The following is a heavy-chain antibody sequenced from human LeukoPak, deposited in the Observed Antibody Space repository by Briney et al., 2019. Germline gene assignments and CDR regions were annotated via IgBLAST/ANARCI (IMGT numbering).Heavy chain of an antibody. CDR3: ARVPDSTYYFDY. CDR1: GGSISCHY. Sequence: SETLSLIGSVSGGSISCHYWNWIRQPPGKGLECIGYIHYSGSNNYNPSLKSRVTISIDTSKNQFSLKLSSVTAADKAVYYCARVPDSTYYFDYWGQGTLVTVSS. V-gene: IGHV4-59*11. J-gene: IGHJ4*02. CDR2: IHYSGSN. D-gene: IGHD1-14*01.